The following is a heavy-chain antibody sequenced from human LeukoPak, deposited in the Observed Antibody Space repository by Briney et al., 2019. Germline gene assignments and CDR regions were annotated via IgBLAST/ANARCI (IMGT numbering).Heavy chain of an antibody. V-gene: IGHV3-7*01. J-gene: IGHJ4*02. Sequence: GGSLRLSCAASGFTFSSYWMSWVRHAPGKGLEWVANIRQDGSEKYYVDSVKGRFTISRDNAKNSLYLQMNSLRAEDTAVYYCARDSSSWSHLDYWGQGTLVTVSS. CDR1: GFTFSSYW. D-gene: IGHD6-13*01. CDR3: ARDSSSWSHLDY. CDR2: IRQDGSEK.